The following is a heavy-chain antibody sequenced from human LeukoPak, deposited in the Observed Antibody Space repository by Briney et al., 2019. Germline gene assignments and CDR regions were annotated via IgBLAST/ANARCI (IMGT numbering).Heavy chain of an antibody. D-gene: IGHD5-18*01. CDR1: GFTFSRYW. CDR3: ARDLVDTTMWGFDY. J-gene: IGHJ4*02. Sequence: GGSLRLSCAASGFTFSRYWMSWVRQAPGKGLEWVASIKPDGSAEYYVDSVKGRFTTSRDNAKNSLYLQMNSLRAEDTAVYYCARDLVDTTMWGFDYWGQGTLVTVSS. CDR2: IKPDGSAE. V-gene: IGHV3-7*01.